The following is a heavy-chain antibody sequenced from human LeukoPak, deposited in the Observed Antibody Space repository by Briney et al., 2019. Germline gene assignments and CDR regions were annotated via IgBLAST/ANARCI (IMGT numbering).Heavy chain of an antibody. CDR3: ARGYSSSWHQGIYYMDV. CDR2: INPNSGGT. D-gene: IGHD6-13*01. J-gene: IGHJ6*03. Sequence: ASVKVSCKASGYTFTGYYMHWVRQAPGQGLEWMGWINPNSGGTNYAQKSQGRVTMTRDTSISTAYMELSRLRSDDTAVYYCARGYSSSWHQGIYYMDVWGKGTTVTISS. CDR1: GYTFTGYY. V-gene: IGHV1-2*02.